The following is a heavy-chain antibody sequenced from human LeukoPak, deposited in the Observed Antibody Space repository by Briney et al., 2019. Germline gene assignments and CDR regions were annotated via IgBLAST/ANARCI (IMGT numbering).Heavy chain of an antibody. CDR3: AREQERIAYYYDSSGYHP. CDR1: GGSISSSSYY. V-gene: IGHV4-39*07. CDR2: IYYSGST. Sequence: SETLSLTCTVSGGSISSSSYYWGWIRQPPGKGLEWIGSIYYSGSTYYNPSLKSRVAISVDTSKNQFSLKLSSVTAADTAMYYCAREQERIAYYYDSSGYHPWGQGTLVTVSS. J-gene: IGHJ5*02. D-gene: IGHD3-22*01.